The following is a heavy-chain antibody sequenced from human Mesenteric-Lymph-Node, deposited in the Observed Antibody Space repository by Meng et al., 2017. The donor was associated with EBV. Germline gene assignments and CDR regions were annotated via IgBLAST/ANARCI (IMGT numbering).Heavy chain of an antibody. CDR3: ARSGGSSSWYVPPQY. V-gene: IGHV1-18*01. Sequence: QVQLLQSAAEVRKPGASVKVSCKASGYTFNSYGIIWVRQAPGQGLEWLGWISDHNANIQIAQKIQGRATMTTDTSTSTAYMELRSLKSDDTAVYYCARSGGSSSWYVPPQYWGQGTLVTVSS. CDR2: ISDHNANI. CDR1: GYTFNSYG. J-gene: IGHJ4*02. D-gene: IGHD6-13*01.